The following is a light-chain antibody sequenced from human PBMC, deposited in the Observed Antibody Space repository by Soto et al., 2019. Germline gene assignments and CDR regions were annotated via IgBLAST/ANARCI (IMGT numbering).Light chain of an antibody. Sequence: DIPMTQSPSSLSASIGDRVTITCRASQSISSYLNWYQQKPGIAPKLLIYAASSLQSGVPSRFSGSGSGTYFTLTISSLQPEDFATYYCQQSYSTWTFGQGTKVEIK. CDR3: QQSYSTWT. CDR1: QSISSY. CDR2: AAS. J-gene: IGKJ1*01. V-gene: IGKV1-39*01.